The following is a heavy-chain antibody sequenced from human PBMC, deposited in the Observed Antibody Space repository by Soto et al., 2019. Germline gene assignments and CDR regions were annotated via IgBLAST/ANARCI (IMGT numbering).Heavy chain of an antibody. CDR1: GYTCTSYA. J-gene: IGHJ4*02. D-gene: IGHD2-21*02. V-gene: IGHV1-3*05. Sequence: QVQLVQSGAEEKKPGASVKVSCKASGYTCTSYAMHSVRQAPGQRLEWMGWINAGNGNTKYSQKYQGTVAITRETTASTAYEELSSLRSEDTVVYYCARSNVVVTAVDYWGQGTLVTVSS. CDR2: INAGNGNT. CDR3: ARSNVVVTAVDY.